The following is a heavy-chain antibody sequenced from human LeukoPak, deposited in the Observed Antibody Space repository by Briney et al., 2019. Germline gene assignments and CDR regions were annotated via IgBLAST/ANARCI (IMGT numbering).Heavy chain of an antibody. D-gene: IGHD6-13*01. CDR3: ARSIAAAGPWYFQH. CDR2: IYYSGST. Sequence: SETLSLTCAVYGGSFSGYYWSWIRQPPGKGLEWIGYIYYSGSTNYNPSLKSRVTISVDTSKNQFSLELSSVTAADTAVYYCARSIAAAGPWYFQHWGQGTLVTVSS. CDR1: GGSFSGYY. V-gene: IGHV4-59*01. J-gene: IGHJ1*01.